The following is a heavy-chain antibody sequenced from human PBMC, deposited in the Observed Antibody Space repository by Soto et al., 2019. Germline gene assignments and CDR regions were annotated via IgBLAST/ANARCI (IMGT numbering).Heavy chain of an antibody. V-gene: IGHV1-46*01. CDR2: INPSGGST. CDR3: ARASVPLVVVIPDALDY. CDR1: GYTFTSYY. Sequence: GASVKVSCKASGYTFTSYYMHWVRQAPGQGLEWMGIINPSGGSTSYAQKFQGRVTMTRDTSTSTVYMELSSLRSEDTAVYYCARASVPLVVVIPDALDYWGQGTLVTVSS. J-gene: IGHJ4*02. D-gene: IGHD3-22*01.